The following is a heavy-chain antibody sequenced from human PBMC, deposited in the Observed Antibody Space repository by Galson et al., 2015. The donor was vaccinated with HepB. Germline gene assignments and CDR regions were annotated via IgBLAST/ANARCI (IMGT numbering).Heavy chain of an antibody. CDR3: ARASLGAIDI. Sequence: SLRLSCAASGFTFSRSWMNWVRQAPGKGLLWVSRINSDGSTTTYADSVKGRFTISRDNAKNTLYLQMSSLRAEDTAVYYCARASLGAIDIWGQGTMVTVSS. V-gene: IGHV3-74*01. CDR1: GFTFSRSW. J-gene: IGHJ3*02. CDR2: INSDGSTT. D-gene: IGHD7-27*01.